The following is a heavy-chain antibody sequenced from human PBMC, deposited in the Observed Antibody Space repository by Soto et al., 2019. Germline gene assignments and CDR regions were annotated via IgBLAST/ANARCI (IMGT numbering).Heavy chain of an antibody. J-gene: IGHJ6*02. CDR3: ARGGYYANTWGNLSHYGLDV. CDR1: GYTFIRYG. D-gene: IGHD3-16*01. Sequence: QVQLVQSAGEVKKPGASVKVSCKASGYTFIRYGITWLRQAPGQGLEWMGWISPYNDYTSYAQKLQGRVTMTTDTSTRTVYLDLRSLKSDDTAVYYCARGGYYANTWGNLSHYGLDVWGQGTSVTVSS. V-gene: IGHV1-18*01. CDR2: ISPYNDYT.